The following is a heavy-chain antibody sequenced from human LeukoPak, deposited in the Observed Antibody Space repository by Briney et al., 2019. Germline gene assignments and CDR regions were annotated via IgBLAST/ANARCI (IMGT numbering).Heavy chain of an antibody. Sequence: GGSLRLSCAASGCIFSSYSMNWVRQAPGKGLEWVSCISSSISYIYYADSVKGRFTISRDNAKNTLYLQMNTLRAEDTAVYYCARASVDDILTGYLAFDIWGQGTMVTVSS. CDR2: ISSSISYI. CDR3: ARASVDDILTGYLAFDI. CDR1: GCIFSSYS. J-gene: IGHJ3*02. V-gene: IGHV3-21*04. D-gene: IGHD3-9*01.